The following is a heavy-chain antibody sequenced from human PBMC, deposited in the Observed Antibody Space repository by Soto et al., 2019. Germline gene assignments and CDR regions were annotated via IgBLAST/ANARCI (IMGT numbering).Heavy chain of an antibody. Sequence: QIQLLQSGAEVKKPGASVKVTCKASGYTFRNFGISWVRQAPGQGLEWMGWISAYNANANYAQKFQGRLTMTADTSTSTAYMELRSLRSDDTAVYYCARENSYFDSWGQGTLVPVSS. V-gene: IGHV1-18*01. CDR3: ARENSYFDS. CDR1: GYTFRNFG. J-gene: IGHJ4*02. CDR2: ISAYNANA.